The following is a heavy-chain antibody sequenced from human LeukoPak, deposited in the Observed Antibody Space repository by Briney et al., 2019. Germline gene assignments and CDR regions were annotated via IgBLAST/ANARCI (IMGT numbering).Heavy chain of an antibody. CDR1: RFTFSSYT. J-gene: IGHJ4*02. Sequence: GGSLRLSCSASRFTFSSYTMNWVRQAPGKGLEWVSSIDPSSTYMYYADSVKGRFTISRDNAQNSLYLQMNSLRAEDTAVYYCTRGSYGDYEYWGQGTLVTVSS. V-gene: IGHV3-21*01. CDR2: IDPSSTYM. CDR3: TRGSYGDYEY. D-gene: IGHD4-17*01.